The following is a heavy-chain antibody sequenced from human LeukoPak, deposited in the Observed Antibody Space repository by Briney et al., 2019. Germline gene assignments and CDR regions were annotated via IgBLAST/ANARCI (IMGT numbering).Heavy chain of an antibody. CDR2: IYPGDSHT. Sequence: GESLQISCKGSGDSFTSYWIGWVGQMPGKGLEWMGIIYPGDSHTIYSPSFQGQVTISADKSTSTAYLQWSSPKASDTAMYYCARQPNPDFDYWGQGTLVTVSS. J-gene: IGHJ4*02. V-gene: IGHV5-51*01. CDR3: ARQPNPDFDY. CDR1: GDSFTSYW.